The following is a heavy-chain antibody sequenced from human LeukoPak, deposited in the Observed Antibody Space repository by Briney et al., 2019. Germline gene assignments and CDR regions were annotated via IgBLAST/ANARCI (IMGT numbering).Heavy chain of an antibody. D-gene: IGHD3-22*01. Sequence: SETLSLTCTVSGGSTSSRSYYWGWIRQPPGKGLGWIGSIYYSVSTYYNPSLKSRVTISVDTSKNQFSLRLSSVTAADTAVYYCASLHYYDSTTGGDYFDFWGQGTLVTVSS. J-gene: IGHJ4*02. CDR2: IYYSVST. CDR1: GGSTSSRSYY. V-gene: IGHV4-39*01. CDR3: ASLHYYDSTTGGDYFDF.